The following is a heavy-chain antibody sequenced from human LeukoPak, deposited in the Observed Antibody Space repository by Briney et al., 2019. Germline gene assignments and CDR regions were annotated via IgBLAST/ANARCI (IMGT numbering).Heavy chain of an antibody. CDR2: IKQDGSEK. V-gene: IGHV3-7*01. Sequence: GGSLRLSCAASGFTFSSYWMSWVRQAPGKGLEWVANIKQDGSEKYYVDSVKGRFTISRDNAKNSLYLQMNSLRAEDTAVYYCAREYTQGYCSSTSCYRYFDYWGQGTLVTVSS. CDR1: GFTFSSYW. CDR3: AREYTQGYCSSTSCYRYFDY. J-gene: IGHJ4*02. D-gene: IGHD2-2*01.